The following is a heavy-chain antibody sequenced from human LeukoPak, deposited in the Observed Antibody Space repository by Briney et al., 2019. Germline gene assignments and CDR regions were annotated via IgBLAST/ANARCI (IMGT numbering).Heavy chain of an antibody. V-gene: IGHV3-21*01. Sequence: PGGSLRLSCAASGFTFSSYSMNWVRQAPGKGLEWVSSINSSSSYIYYADSVKGRFTISRDNAKNSLYLQMNSLRAEDTAVYYCAPGASIAAAGTKGHYFDYWGQGTLVTVSS. CDR3: APGASIAAAGTKGHYFDY. CDR1: GFTFSSYS. D-gene: IGHD6-13*01. J-gene: IGHJ4*02. CDR2: INSSSSYI.